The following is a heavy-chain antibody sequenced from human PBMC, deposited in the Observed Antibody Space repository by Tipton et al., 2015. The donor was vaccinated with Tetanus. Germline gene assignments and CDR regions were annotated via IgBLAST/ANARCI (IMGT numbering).Heavy chain of an antibody. J-gene: IGHJ4*02. D-gene: IGHD3-3*01. V-gene: IGHV4-61*08. CDR3: ARANYNFPKKGPFDS. CDR2: ISPSGRS. CDR1: GGSIRSGDHQ. Sequence: TLSLTCTVSGGSIRSGDHQWNWIRQPPGKGLEWLAYISPSGRSNSNYSLKSRITISQDTPKNQISLKLTSVTAADTAVYYCARANYNFPKKGPFDSWGQGTLVIVSS.